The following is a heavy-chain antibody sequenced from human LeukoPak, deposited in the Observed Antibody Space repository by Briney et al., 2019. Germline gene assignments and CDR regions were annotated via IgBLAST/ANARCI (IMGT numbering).Heavy chain of an antibody. V-gene: IGHV3-23*01. CDR1: GFTFCSYA. CDR3: AKYQPLLRSFDY. J-gene: IGHJ4*02. Sequence: GGSLRLSCAASGFTFCSYAMSWVRKAPGKGLEWVSAISGSGGSTYYADPVKGRFTISRDNSKNTLYLQMNSLRAEDTAVYYCAKYQPLLRSFDYWGQGTLVTVSS. CDR2: ISGSGGST. D-gene: IGHD2-2*01.